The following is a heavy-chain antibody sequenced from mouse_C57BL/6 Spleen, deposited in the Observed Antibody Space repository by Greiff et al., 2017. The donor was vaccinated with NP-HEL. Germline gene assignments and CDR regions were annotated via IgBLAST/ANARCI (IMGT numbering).Heavy chain of an antibody. CDR2: INPSSGYT. V-gene: IGHV1-4*01. D-gene: IGHD4-1*01. J-gene: IGHJ1*03. CDR1: GYTFTSYT. CDR3: ASNWDVGYFDV. Sequence: VKLQESGAELARPGASVKMSCKASGYTFTSYTMHWVKQRPGQGLEWIGYINPSSGYTKYNQKFKDKATLTADKSSSTAYMQLSSLTSEDSAVYYCASNWDVGYFDVWGTGTTVTVSS.